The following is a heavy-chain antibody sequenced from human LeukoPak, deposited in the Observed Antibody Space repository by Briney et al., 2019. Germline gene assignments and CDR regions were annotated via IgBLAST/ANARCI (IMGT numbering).Heavy chain of an antibody. Sequence: HPSQTLSLTCPVSGGSISSGVYYWSWIPQHPGKGLEWIGYIYYSGRTYYNSSLKSRVTISVDTSKNQFSLKLSSVTAADTAVYYCARGIRWLQLSYFDYWGQGTLVTVSS. D-gene: IGHD5-24*01. V-gene: IGHV4-31*03. CDR3: ARGIRWLQLSYFDY. CDR2: IYYSGRT. J-gene: IGHJ4*02. CDR1: GGSISSGVYY.